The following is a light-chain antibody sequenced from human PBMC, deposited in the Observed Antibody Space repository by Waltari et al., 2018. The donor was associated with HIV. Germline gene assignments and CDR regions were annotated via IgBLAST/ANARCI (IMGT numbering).Light chain of an antibody. CDR3: CSYAGSSYV. J-gene: IGLJ1*01. CDR1: SSDLRASHS. CDR2: DVN. Sequence: QSALTQPRSVSGSPGQSVTISCTGTSSDLRASHSASWYQQHPGKAPKLLIYDVNKRPSGVPDRFSGSKSGNTASLTISGLQTEDEADYYCCSYAGSSYVFGTETKVTVL. V-gene: IGLV2-11*01.